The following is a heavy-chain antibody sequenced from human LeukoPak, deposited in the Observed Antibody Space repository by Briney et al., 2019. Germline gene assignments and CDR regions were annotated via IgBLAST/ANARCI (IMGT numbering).Heavy chain of an antibody. Sequence: PGGSLRLSCAASGFTFSSYWMSWVRQAPGKGLEWVANIKQDGSEKYYVDSVKGRFTISRDNAKNSLYLQMNSLRAEDTAVYYCARIIVVAVAAINYFDYWGQGTLVTVSS. CDR3: ARIIVVAVAAINYFDY. V-gene: IGHV3-7*03. CDR1: GFTFSSYW. CDR2: IKQDGSEK. D-gene: IGHD2-15*01. J-gene: IGHJ4*02.